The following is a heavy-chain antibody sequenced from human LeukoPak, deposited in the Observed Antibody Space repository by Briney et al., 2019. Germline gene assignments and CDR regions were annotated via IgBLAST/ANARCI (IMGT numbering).Heavy chain of an antibody. CDR1: GGSISSADYY. Sequence: SETLSLTCTVSGGSISSADYYWSWIRQPPGKGLEWIGYIYYSGSTYYNPSLKSRVTLSVDTSNNQFSLRLSSVTAADTAVYYCARARDTNPFDYWGEGTLVTVSS. CDR3: ARARDTNPFDY. J-gene: IGHJ4*02. CDR2: IYYSGST. D-gene: IGHD5-24*01. V-gene: IGHV4-30-4*08.